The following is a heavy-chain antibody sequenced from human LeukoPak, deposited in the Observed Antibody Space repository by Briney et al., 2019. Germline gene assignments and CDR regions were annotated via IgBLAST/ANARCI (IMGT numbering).Heavy chain of an antibody. V-gene: IGHV3-23*01. D-gene: IGHD3-3*01. CDR1: GFTVSSYG. Sequence: GGSLRLSCAASGFTVSSYGMSWVRQAPGKGLEWVSAISGSGGSTYYADSVKGRFTISRDKSKNTLYLQMNSLRAEDTALYYCARDAYDFWSYYYYMDVWGKGTTVTVSS. J-gene: IGHJ6*03. CDR3: ARDAYDFWSYYYYMDV. CDR2: ISGSGGST.